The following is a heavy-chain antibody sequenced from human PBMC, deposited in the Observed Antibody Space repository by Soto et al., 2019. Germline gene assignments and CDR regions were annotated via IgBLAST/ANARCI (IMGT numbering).Heavy chain of an antibody. CDR1: GGSIRSYY. J-gene: IGHJ3*02. Sequence: QVQLQESGPGLVKTSETLSLTCTVSGGSIRSYYWSWIRQPPGKGLEWIGYIYYSGSTNYNPSLKSRVTTSVDTSKNQFSLKLSSVTAADTAVYYCARNYGLGAFDIWGQGTMITVSS. V-gene: IGHV4-59*01. CDR3: ARNYGLGAFDI. CDR2: IYYSGST. D-gene: IGHD4-17*01.